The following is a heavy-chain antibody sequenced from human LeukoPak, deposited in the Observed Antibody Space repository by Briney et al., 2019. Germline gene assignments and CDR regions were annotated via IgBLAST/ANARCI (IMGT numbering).Heavy chain of an antibody. J-gene: IGHJ4*02. CDR3: ARLDWGEWADY. CDR2: IYHRGNT. V-gene: IGHV4-38-2*01. Sequence: SETLSLTCAVSGYSINSDYYWGWIRQPPGKGLEWIGTIYHRGNTYYNPSLNSRASISVDTSKNQFSLRLSSVTAADTAVYYCARLDWGEWADYWGQGTLATVSS. CDR1: GYSINSDYY. D-gene: IGHD3-16*01.